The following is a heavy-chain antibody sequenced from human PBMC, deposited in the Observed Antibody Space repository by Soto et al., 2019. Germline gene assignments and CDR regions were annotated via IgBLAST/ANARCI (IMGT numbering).Heavy chain of an antibody. CDR3: ARGLSSYSEY. CDR2: MNPNTGNT. J-gene: IGHJ4*02. D-gene: IGHD6-13*01. Sequence: QVQVVQSGAVVKKPGASVKVSCKASGYSFTDYDINWVRQAAGQGLEWMGWMNPNTGNTAYAQKLEGRLTLTRDTSISAADMDLRSLTSEDTAVYYCARGLSSYSEYWDQGTLV. CDR1: GYSFTDYD. V-gene: IGHV1-8*02.